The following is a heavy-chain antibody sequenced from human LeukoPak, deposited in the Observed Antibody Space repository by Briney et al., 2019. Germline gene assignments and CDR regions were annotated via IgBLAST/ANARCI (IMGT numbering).Heavy chain of an antibody. CDR3: ARARDSSWDY. CDR2: IKDDGSEK. D-gene: IGHD6-13*01. V-gene: IGHV3-7*03. CDR1: GLTFSNYW. Sequence: GGSLRLSCAASGLTFSNYWMSWVRQAPGKGLEWAANIKDDGSEKYYVDSVKGRFTISRDDAKNSLYLQMNSLRAEDTAVYYCARARDSSWDYWGQGTLVTVSS. J-gene: IGHJ4*02.